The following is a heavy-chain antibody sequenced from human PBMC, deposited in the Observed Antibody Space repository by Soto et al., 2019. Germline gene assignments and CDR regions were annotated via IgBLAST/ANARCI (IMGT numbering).Heavy chain of an antibody. J-gene: IGHJ4*02. V-gene: IGHV3-23*01. CDR2: ISGSGGNT. Sequence: LRLSCAASGFTFSSYAMSWVRQAPGKGLEWVSAISGSGGNTYYADSVKGRFTISRDNSKNTLYLQMNSLRAEDTAVYYCAKGSMNGIVVVPAAPHWGQGTLVTVSS. CDR3: AKGSMNGIVVVPAAPH. CDR1: GFTFSSYA. D-gene: IGHD2-2*01.